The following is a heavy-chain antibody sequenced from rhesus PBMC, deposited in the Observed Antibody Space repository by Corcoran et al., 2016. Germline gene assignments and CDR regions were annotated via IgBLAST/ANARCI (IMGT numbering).Heavy chain of an antibody. CDR2: ISGGSGST. D-gene: IGHD7-45*01. Sequence: QVQLQESGPGLVKPSETLSLTCAVSGYSINSGFYWVWIRQPPGKGLEYIASISGGSGSTNYNPSLKSRVTLSKDMSKNQFSLKLTSVTAADTAVYYCARHGLTGGFDYWGQGVLVTVSS. J-gene: IGHJ4*01. CDR3: ARHGLTGGFDY. V-gene: IGHV4-99*01. CDR1: GYSINSGFY.